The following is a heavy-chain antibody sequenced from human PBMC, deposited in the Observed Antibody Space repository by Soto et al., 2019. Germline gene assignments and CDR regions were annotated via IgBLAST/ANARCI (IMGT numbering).Heavy chain of an antibody. J-gene: IGHJ4*02. Sequence: QVQLVQSGAEVKKPGSSVKVSCKASGGTFSSYTISWVRQAPGQGLEWMGRIIPILGIANYAQKFQGRVTITADRSTTTAYSELSSLRTEDTAVYYCASRYDSSDYWGQGTLVTVSS. CDR1: GGTFSSYT. D-gene: IGHD3-22*01. CDR3: ASRYDSSDY. V-gene: IGHV1-69*02. CDR2: IIPILGIA.